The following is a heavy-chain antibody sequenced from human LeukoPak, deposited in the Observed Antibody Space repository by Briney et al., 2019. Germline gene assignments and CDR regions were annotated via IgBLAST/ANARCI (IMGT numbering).Heavy chain of an antibody. Sequence: GGSLRLSCAASGYTFSSYAMHWVRQAPGKGLEWVAVISYDGSNKYYADSVKGRFTISRDNSKNTLYLQMNSLRAEDTAVYYCASSMVRGVTYYYYGMDVWGKGTTVTVSS. CDR2: ISYDGSNK. CDR1: GYTFSSYA. D-gene: IGHD3-10*01. J-gene: IGHJ6*04. V-gene: IGHV3-30*04. CDR3: ASSMVRGVTYYYYGMDV.